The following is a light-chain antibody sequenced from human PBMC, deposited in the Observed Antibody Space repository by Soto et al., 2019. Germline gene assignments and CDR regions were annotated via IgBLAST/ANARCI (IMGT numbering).Light chain of an antibody. J-gene: IGLJ1*01. Sequence: QSVLTQPPPVSGTPGRTVTISCSGSTSNIGSNPVNWYQQLPGTAPRLLISTNNQRPSGVPDRFSGSRSGTSASLAISGLQSEDEADYYCAAWDDRLNGPSYVFGSGTKVTVL. CDR1: TSNIGSNP. CDR3: AAWDDRLNGPSYV. CDR2: TNN. V-gene: IGLV1-44*01.